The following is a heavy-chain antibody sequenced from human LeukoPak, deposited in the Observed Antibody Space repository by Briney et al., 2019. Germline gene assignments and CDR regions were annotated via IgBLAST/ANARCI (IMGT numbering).Heavy chain of an antibody. Sequence: PGGSLRLSCAASGFTFDDYGMSWVRQAPGRGLEWGSGINWNGGSTGYTDSVKGRFTISRDNAKNSLYLQMNCLRAEDTALYYCARGLKVVVTALGYWGQGTLVTVSS. V-gene: IGHV3-20*04. J-gene: IGHJ4*02. CDR1: GFTFDDYG. CDR2: INWNGGST. D-gene: IGHD2-21*02. CDR3: ARGLKVVVTALGY.